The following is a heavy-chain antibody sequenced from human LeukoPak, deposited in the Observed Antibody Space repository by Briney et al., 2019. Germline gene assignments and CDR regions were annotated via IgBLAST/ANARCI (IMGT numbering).Heavy chain of an antibody. CDR2: IYYSGST. V-gene: IGHV4-59*12. CDR3: ARDPNSSSSLFDI. J-gene: IGHJ3*02. D-gene: IGHD6-13*01. Sequence: PSETLALTCTVSGGSISSYHWSWIRQPPGKGLEWIGYIYYSGSTNYNPSLKSRVTISVDTSKIQFSLKLSSVTAADTAVYYCARDPNSSSSLFDIWGQRTMVTVSS. CDR1: GGSISSYH.